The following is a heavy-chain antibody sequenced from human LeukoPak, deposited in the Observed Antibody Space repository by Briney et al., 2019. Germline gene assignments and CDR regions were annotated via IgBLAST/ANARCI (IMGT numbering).Heavy chain of an antibody. CDR2: IYYSGST. J-gene: IGHJ4*02. D-gene: IGHD2-15*01. CDR1: GGSFSGYY. CDR3: ASGYCSGGSCSPNLFDY. Sequence: PSETLSLTCAVYGGSFSGYYWSWIRQPPGKGLEWIGYIYYSGSTNYNPSLKSRVTISVDTSKNQFSLKLSSVTAADTAVYYCASGYCSGGSCSPNLFDYWGQGTLVTVSS. V-gene: IGHV4-59*01.